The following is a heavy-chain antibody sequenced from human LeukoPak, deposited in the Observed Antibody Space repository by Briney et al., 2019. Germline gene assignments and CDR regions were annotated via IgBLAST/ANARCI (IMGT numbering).Heavy chain of an antibody. CDR1: GYSFTTYG. J-gene: IGHJ4*02. Sequence: GASVKVSCKASGYSFTTYGISWVRQAPGQGLEWMGWINPNSGATNSAQHFQGRVTMTRDTSVNTAYMELSRLTFDDTAVYFCARSRVTTIPNLDYWGQGILLTVSS. CDR3: ARSRVTTIPNLDY. CDR2: INPNSGAT. V-gene: IGHV1-2*02. D-gene: IGHD5-12*01.